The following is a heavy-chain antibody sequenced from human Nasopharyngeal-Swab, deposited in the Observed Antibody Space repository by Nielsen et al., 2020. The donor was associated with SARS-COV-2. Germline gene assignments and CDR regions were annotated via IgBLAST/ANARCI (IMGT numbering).Heavy chain of an antibody. J-gene: IGHJ6*02. CDR3: ARLDEIDYGRSYYYYGMDV. CDR2: ISAYNGNT. CDR1: GYTFTSYG. D-gene: IGHD4-17*01. V-gene: IGHV1-18*01. Sequence: ASVKVSCKASGYTFTSYGISWVRQAPGQGLEWMGWISAYNGNTNYAQKLQGRVTMTTDTSTSTAHMELRSLRSDDTAVYYCARLDEIDYGRSYYYYGMDVWGQGTTVTVSS.